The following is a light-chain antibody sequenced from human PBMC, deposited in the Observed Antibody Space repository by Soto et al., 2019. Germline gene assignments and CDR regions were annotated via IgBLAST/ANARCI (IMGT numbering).Light chain of an antibody. CDR1: ESFASTY. CDR2: GAS. J-gene: IGKJ1*01. V-gene: IGKV3-20*01. CDR3: QQYGSSPLT. Sequence: EIVLTQSPGTLSLSPGERATLSCRANESFASTYLAWYQQKPGQAPRLLIHGASSRAAGIPDRFSGSGSGTDFTFSISRLEPEYSAVYYCQQYGSSPLTFGQGTKVEIK.